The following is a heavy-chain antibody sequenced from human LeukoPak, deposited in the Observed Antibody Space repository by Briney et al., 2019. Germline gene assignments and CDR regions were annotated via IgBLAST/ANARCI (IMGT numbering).Heavy chain of an antibody. CDR3: ARDLYRDSLPVSWFDP. CDR1: GYTFTSYG. Sequence: ASVKVSCKASGYTFTSYGISWVRQAPGQGLEWMGWISDYNGNTNYEQKLQGRVTMTPDTSTSTAYMELRSLRSDDTAVYYCARDLYRDSLPVSWFDPWGQGTLVTVSS. V-gene: IGHV1-18*01. D-gene: IGHD4-11*01. J-gene: IGHJ5*02. CDR2: ISDYNGNT.